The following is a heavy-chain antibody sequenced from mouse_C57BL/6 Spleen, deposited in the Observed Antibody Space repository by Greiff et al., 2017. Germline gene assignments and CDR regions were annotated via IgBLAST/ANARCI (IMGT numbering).Heavy chain of an antibody. CDR3: ARGGYDYEGY. V-gene: IGHV3-6*01. J-gene: IGHJ2*01. CDR1: GYSITSGYY. D-gene: IGHD2-4*01. Sequence: EVKLQQSGPGLVKPSQSLSLTCSVTGYSITSGYYWNWIRQFPGNKLEWMGYISYDGSNNYNPSLKNRISITRDTSKNQFFLKLNSVTTEDTATYYCARGGYDYEGYWGQGTTLTVSS. CDR2: ISYDGSN.